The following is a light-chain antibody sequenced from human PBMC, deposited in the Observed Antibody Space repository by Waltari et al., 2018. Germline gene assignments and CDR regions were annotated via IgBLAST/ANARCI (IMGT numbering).Light chain of an antibody. V-gene: IGLV2-14*03. CDR2: DVS. Sequence: QSALTQPASVSGSPGQSITLSCTGTSRDLGGFNYVSWYQQHPGKAPKLMIYDVSNRPSGVSNGVSGSKSGNTASLTISGRQAEDEADYYCSSYRSSFTYVVFGGGTKLTVL. J-gene: IGLJ2*01. CDR1: SRDLGGFNY. CDR3: SSYRSSFTYVV.